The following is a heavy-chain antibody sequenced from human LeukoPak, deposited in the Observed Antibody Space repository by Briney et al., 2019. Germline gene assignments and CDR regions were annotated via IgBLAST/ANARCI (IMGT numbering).Heavy chain of an antibody. D-gene: IGHD3-16*01. Sequence: GXXLRLSCAASGFTFSSYSMNWIRQAPGKGLEWVSSISSSSSYIYYADSVKGRFTISRDNAKNSVYLKMNSLRAEDTAVYYCARGGGSSTSKNWFDPWGQGTLVTVSS. V-gene: IGHV3-21*01. CDR3: ARGGGSSTSKNWFDP. J-gene: IGHJ5*02. CDR2: ISSSSSYI. CDR1: GFTFSSYS.